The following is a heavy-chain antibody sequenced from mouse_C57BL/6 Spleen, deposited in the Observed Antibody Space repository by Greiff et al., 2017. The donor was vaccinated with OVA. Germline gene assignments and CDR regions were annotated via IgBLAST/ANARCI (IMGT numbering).Heavy chain of an antibody. J-gene: IGHJ4*01. V-gene: IGHV3-6*01. Sequence: EVQRVESGPGLVKPSQSLSLTCSVTGYSITSGYYWNWIRQFPGNKLEWMGYISYDGSNNYNPSLKNRISITRDTSKNQFFLKLNSVTTEDTATYYCARDDAYCSNYDAMDDWGQGTSVTVSS. CDR2: ISYDGSN. CDR3: ARDDAYCSNYDAMDD. D-gene: IGHD2-5*01. CDR1: GYSITSGYY.